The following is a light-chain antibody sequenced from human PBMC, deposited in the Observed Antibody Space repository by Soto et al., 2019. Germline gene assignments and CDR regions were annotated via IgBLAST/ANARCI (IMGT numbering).Light chain of an antibody. CDR3: AAWDDSLDAYV. V-gene: IGLV1-44*01. Sequence: QSVLTQSPSASGTPGQRVAVSCSGGSSNIGRNSVNWYLHLPGTAPKLLIYTNEQRPSGVPDRFSGSKSGASASLVISGLQSEDEADYYCAAWDDSLDAYVFGTGTKVTVL. CDR1: SSNIGRNS. J-gene: IGLJ1*01. CDR2: TNE.